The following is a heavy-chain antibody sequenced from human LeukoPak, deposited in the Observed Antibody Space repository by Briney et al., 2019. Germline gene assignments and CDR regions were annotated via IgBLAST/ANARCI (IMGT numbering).Heavy chain of an antibody. V-gene: IGHV3-9*01. Sequence: PGRSLRLSCAASGFTFDEYAMHWVRQAPGKGLEWVSGISWNSGSIGYADSVKGRFTISRDNAKNSLYLQMNSLRAEDTALYYCAKVSGSYSFDYWGQGTLVTVSS. J-gene: IGHJ4*02. CDR2: ISWNSGSI. D-gene: IGHD3-10*01. CDR3: AKVSGSYSFDY. CDR1: GFTFDEYA.